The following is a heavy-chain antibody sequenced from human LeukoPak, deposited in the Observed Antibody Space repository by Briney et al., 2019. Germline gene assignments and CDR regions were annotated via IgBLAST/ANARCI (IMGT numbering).Heavy chain of an antibody. D-gene: IGHD3/OR15-3a*01. CDR1: GVSISSSNSY. J-gene: IGHJ4*02. V-gene: IGHV4-39*01. Sequence: SETLSLTCTVSGVSISSSNSYWGWIRQPPGKGLEWIGSIYYSGNTYYNASLKSQVSISIDTSKNQYSLRLTSVTAADTAVYYCARQTGSGLFILPGGQGTLVTVSS. CDR2: IYYSGNT. CDR3: ARQTGSGLFILP.